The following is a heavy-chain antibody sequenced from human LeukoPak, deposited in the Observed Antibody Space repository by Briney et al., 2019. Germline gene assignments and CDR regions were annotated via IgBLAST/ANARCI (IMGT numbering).Heavy chain of an antibody. CDR3: ARGRATTSLPRGYYYYYMDV. V-gene: IGHV1-18*01. D-gene: IGHD1-26*01. CDR1: GYTFTSYG. CDR2: ISAYNGNT. Sequence: ASVKVSCKASGYTFTSYGISWVRQAPGQGLEWMGWISAYNGNTNYAQKLQGRVTMTTDTSTSTAYMELRSLRSDDTAVYYCARGRATTSLPRGYYYYYMDVWGKGTTVTVSS. J-gene: IGHJ6*03.